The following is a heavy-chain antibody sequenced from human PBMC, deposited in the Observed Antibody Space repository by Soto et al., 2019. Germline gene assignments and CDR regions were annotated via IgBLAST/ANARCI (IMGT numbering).Heavy chain of an antibody. J-gene: IGHJ5*02. D-gene: IGHD3-22*01. CDR1: GGSLRRSSYL. CDR2: IYFSGST. Sequence: SETLSLTCTVSGGSLRRSSYLLGWVRQPPGKGLEWIWSIYFSGSTYCNPSLKSRVTISVDTSKNQFSLKLSSVTAADTAVYYCARTYITMIVSSFDPWGQGTLVTVSS. CDR3: ARTYITMIVSSFDP. V-gene: IGHV4-39*01.